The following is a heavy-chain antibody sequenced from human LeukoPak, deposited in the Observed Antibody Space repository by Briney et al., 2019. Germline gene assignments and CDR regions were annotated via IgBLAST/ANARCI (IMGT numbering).Heavy chain of an antibody. CDR2: INHSGST. V-gene: IGHV4-34*01. CDR3: ARGSEDDYGDYQHFDY. J-gene: IGHJ4*02. Sequence: SETLSLTCAVYGGSFSGYYWSWIRQPPGKGLEWIGEINHSGSTNYNPSLKSRVTISEDTSKNQFSLKLSSVTAADTAVYYCARGSEDDYGDYQHFDYWGQGTLVTVSS. D-gene: IGHD4-17*01. CDR1: GGSFSGYY.